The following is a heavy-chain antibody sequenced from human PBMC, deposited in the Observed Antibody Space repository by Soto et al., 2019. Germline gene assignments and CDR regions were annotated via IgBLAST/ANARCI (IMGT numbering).Heavy chain of an antibody. CDR3: VRGQFSL. CDR1: GDSISNDNYY. J-gene: IGHJ3*01. D-gene: IGHD6-19*01. CDR2: IYYSGPT. Sequence: QVQLQESGPGLVKPSQTLSLTCTVSGDSISNDNYYWSWIRQPPRKGLEWIGFIYYSGPTYFNPSLRSRVTISVATSKKHFSLKLSSVTAADTAVYYCVRGQFSLWGQGTMVTVSS. V-gene: IGHV4-30-4*01.